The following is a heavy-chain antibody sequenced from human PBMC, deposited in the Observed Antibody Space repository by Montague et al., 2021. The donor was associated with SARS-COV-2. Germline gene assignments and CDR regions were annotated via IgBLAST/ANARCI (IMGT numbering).Heavy chain of an antibody. CDR3: AHSVPTITALPTTPFDV. J-gene: IGHJ4*02. CDR2: IFWDDAK. Sequence: PALGKPTQTLTLTCTFSGFSLSTSGVGVGWIRQPPGKALEWLAFIFWDDAKHYIPSLKTRLTITKDTSKNQVVLTMSNMDLVDTATYYCAHSVPTITALPTTPFDVWGQGTLVIASS. CDR1: GFSLSTSGVG. D-gene: IGHD3-10*01. V-gene: IGHV2-5*02.